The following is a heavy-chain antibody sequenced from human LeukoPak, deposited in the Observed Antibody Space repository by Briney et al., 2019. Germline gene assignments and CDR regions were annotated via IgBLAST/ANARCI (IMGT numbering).Heavy chain of an antibody. Sequence: GGSLRLSCAASGFTFSNYWMHWVRQAPGKGLEWVSRINERATIIGYADSVKGRFTISRENASNTLYLQMNSLTAEDTAVYYCVRDLILVWTPGDDFDHWGQGTLVTVSS. CDR1: GFTFSNYW. CDR3: VRDLILVWTPGDDFDH. J-gene: IGHJ4*02. D-gene: IGHD3-16*01. CDR2: INERATII. V-gene: IGHV3-74*01.